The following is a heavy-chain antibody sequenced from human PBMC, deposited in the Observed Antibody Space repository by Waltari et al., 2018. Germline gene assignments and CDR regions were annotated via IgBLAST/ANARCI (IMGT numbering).Heavy chain of an antibody. CDR3: ATARMIVKEVGMDV. J-gene: IGHJ6*02. CDR2: FDPEDGET. CDR1: GYTLTALS. Sequence: QVQLVQSEAEVKKPGASVKVSCKVSGYTLTALSMHWVRQAPGNGLEWMGGFDPEDGETIYAQKFHGRVTMTEDTSTDTAYTELSSLRSEDTAVYYCATARMIVKEVGMDVWGQGTTVTVSS. D-gene: IGHD3-22*01. V-gene: IGHV1-24*01.